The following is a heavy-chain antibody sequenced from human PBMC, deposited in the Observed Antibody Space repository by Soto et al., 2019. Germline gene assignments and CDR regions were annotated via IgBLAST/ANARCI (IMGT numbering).Heavy chain of an antibody. CDR2: ISSSGSTI. D-gene: IGHD3-9*01. CDR1: GLTFSSYG. CDR3: ARDRVLYDILTGYSNHYYYYGMDV. Sequence: LXLSCAASGLTFSSYGMNWVRQAPGKGLEWFSYISSSGSTIYYADSVKGRFTISRDNAKNSLYLQMNSLRAEDTAVYYCARDRVLYDILTGYSNHYYYYGMDVWGQGTTATVSS. J-gene: IGHJ6*02. V-gene: IGHV3-48*03.